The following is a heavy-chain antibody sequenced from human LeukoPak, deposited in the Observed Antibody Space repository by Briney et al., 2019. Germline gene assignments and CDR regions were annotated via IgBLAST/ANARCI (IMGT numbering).Heavy chain of an antibody. Sequence: PGGSLRLSCAASGFTFSSYGMHWVRQAPGKGLEWVAVISYDGSNKYYADSVKGRFTISRDNSKNTLYLQMNSLRAEDTAVYYCAKDPVTYGSGHRGSWFDPWGQGTLVTVSS. CDR2: ISYDGSNK. D-gene: IGHD3-10*01. CDR3: AKDPVTYGSGHRGSWFDP. V-gene: IGHV3-30*18. CDR1: GFTFSSYG. J-gene: IGHJ5*02.